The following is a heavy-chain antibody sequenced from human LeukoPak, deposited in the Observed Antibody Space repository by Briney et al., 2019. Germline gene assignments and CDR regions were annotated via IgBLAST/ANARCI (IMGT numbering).Heavy chain of an antibody. CDR1: GGSISSGGYY. Sequence: SETLSLTCTVSGGSISSGGYYWSWIRQHPGKGLEWIGYIYYSGSTYYNPSLKSRVTISVDTSKNQFSLKLSSVTAADTAVYYCARGRTIFAVWDWGQGTLVTVPS. D-gene: IGHD3-3*01. CDR3: ARGRTIFAVWD. V-gene: IGHV4-31*03. CDR2: IYYSGST. J-gene: IGHJ4*02.